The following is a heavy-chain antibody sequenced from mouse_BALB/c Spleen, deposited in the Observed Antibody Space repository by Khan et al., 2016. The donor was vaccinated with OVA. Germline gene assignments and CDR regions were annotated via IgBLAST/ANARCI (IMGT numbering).Heavy chain of an antibody. Sequence: QVQLQQSGAELAKPGASVKMSCKASGYPFTSYWLHWVKPRPGQGLEWIGFINPSTGYTEYNQKFNAKATLTTDKSSSTAYMHLRRLTSEDSAVSYSAASSLCYHRMDYWGQGTSGTVTS. V-gene: IGHV1-7*01. D-gene: IGHD2-12*01. J-gene: IGHJ4*01. CDR2: INPSTGYT. CDR3: AASSLCYHRMDY. CDR1: GYPFTSYW.